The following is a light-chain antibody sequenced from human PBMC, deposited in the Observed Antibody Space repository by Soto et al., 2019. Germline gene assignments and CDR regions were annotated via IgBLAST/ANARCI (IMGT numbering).Light chain of an antibody. Sequence: DIQMTHSPSPLSASVGDTVTITCRASQSISHYLSWYQQKPGKAPQLLIYAASNLQTGVPSRFSGSGFGTDFTLTISSLQPEDFAAYYCQQSYDMPWTFGLGTKVDIK. CDR2: AAS. J-gene: IGKJ1*01. V-gene: IGKV1-39*01. CDR3: QQSYDMPWT. CDR1: QSISHY.